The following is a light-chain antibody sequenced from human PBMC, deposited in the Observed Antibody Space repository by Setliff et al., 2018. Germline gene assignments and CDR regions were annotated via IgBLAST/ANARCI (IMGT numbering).Light chain of an antibody. J-gene: IGLJ1*01. V-gene: IGLV2-11*01. CDR3: CSYTGFSYV. CDR1: SRDVGAYNH. CDR2: DVT. Sequence: QSALTQPRSVSGSPGQSVTISCTGTSRDVGAYNHVSWYQQHPGEVPKLMIYDVTKRPSGVPDRFSGSKSDNTASLTVSGLQAEDEADYYCCSYTGFSYVFGSGTKVT.